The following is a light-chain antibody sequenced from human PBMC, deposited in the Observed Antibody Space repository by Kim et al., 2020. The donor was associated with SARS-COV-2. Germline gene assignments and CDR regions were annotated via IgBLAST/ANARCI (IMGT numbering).Light chain of an antibody. J-gene: IGKJ4*01. CDR3: QYYTSSFT. CDR2: AAS. V-gene: IGKV3-20*01. CDR1: QSISSSY. Sequence: EIVLTQSPGTLSFSPGERATLSCRASQSISSSYLAWYQHTPGQAPKLLIYAASSRATGIPDRFSGSGSGTDFTLTISRLEPEDFAVYYCQYYTSSFTFGGGTKVDIK.